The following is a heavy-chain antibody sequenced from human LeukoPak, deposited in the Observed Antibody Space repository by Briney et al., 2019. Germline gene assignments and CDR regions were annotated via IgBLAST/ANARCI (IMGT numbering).Heavy chain of an antibody. CDR2: IGYDGSKI. V-gene: IGHV3-30*02. D-gene: IGHD2-2*01. CDR1: GFTFSRSG. CDR3: AKDVPAAYFDY. Sequence: GGSLRLSCAASGFTFSRSGMHWVRQAPGKGLEWVTFIGYDGSKIYYADSVKGRFTISRDNSRNTLYVQMNSLRAEDTAVYYCAKDVPAAYFDYWGQGTLVTVSS. J-gene: IGHJ4*02.